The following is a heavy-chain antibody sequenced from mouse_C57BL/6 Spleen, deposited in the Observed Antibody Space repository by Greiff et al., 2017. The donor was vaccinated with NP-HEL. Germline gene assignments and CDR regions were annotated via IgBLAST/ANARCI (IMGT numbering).Heavy chain of an antibody. CDR1: GFTFSDYY. V-gene: IGHV5-16*01. CDR3: ARELLWDGYFDY. CDR2: INYDGSST. Sequence: EVMLVESEGGLVQPGSSMKLSCTASGFTFSDYYMAWVRQVPEKGLEWVANINYDGSSTYYLDSLKSRFIISRDNAKNILYLQMSSLKSEDTATYYCARELLWDGYFDYWGQGTTLTVSS. J-gene: IGHJ2*01. D-gene: IGHD4-1*01.